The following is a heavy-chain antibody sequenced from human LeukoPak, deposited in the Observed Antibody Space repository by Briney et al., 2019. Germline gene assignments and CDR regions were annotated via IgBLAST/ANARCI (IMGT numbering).Heavy chain of an antibody. Sequence: GGSLRLSCAASGFTVSNAWMSWVRQAPGKGLEWVARIKTKIAGETTDYAAPVKGRFTISRDDSKDTVYLQMDTLKTEDTAVYYCTTDTLPNYDDAFAIWGQGTTVTVSS. CDR3: TTDTLPNYDDAFAI. CDR1: GFTVSNAW. V-gene: IGHV3-15*01. J-gene: IGHJ3*02. CDR2: IKTKIAGETT. D-gene: IGHD4/OR15-4a*01.